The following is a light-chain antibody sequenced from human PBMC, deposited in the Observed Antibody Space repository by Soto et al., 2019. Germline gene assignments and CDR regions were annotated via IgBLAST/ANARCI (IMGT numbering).Light chain of an antibody. CDR1: ESVSRN. CDR3: QQYNKWPLT. J-gene: IGKJ4*01. V-gene: IGKV3-15*01. Sequence: EIVMTQSPATLSVSPGERATLSCRASESVSRNLAWYQQKPGQAPRLLIYAASTRATDIAARISGSGSGTEFTLNISSLQSEDVEGYYCQQYNKWPLTFGGGTNVEIK. CDR2: AAS.